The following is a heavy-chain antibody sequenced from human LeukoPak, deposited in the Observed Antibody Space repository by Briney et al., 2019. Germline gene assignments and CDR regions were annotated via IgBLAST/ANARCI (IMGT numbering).Heavy chain of an antibody. V-gene: IGHV3-7*01. Sequence: SGGSLRLSCAASGFTFSSDWMNWVRQAPGKGLEWVATINQDGGVKYYVDSVRGRFTISRDNAQNSLYLQMNSLRAEDTAVYYCARDRSMATRLWTPTDYWGQGTLVTVSS. D-gene: IGHD6-6*01. J-gene: IGHJ4*02. CDR1: GFTFSSDW. CDR2: INQDGGVK. CDR3: ARDRSMATRLWTPTDY.